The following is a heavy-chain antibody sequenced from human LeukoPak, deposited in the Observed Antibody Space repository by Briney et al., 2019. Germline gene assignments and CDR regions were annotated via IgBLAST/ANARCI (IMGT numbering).Heavy chain of an antibody. CDR3: ARGAVSRDCSGGSCYHFDI. CDR1: GYTFTSD. V-gene: IGHV1-8*01. Sequence: GASVKVSCKASGYTFTSDINWVRQATGQGLEWMGWMNPSSGNTDYAPKFQGRVTMTRDFSIRTAYMELSSPRSEDTAVYYCARGAVSRDCSGGSCYHFDIWGQGTMVTVSS. CDR2: MNPSSGNT. J-gene: IGHJ3*02. D-gene: IGHD2-15*01.